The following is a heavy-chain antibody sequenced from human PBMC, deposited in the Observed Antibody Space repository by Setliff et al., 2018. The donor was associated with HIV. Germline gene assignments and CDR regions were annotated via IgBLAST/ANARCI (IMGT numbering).Heavy chain of an antibody. D-gene: IGHD4-4*01. CDR2: ISAYNGNT. V-gene: IGHV1-18*01. CDR1: GYTFTSYG. Sequence: ASVKVSCKASGYTFTSYGINWVRQAPGQGLEWMGWISAYNGNTNYAQKLQGRVTMTTDTTTSTAYMERRSLRSDDTAVYYCARDDYSDYYYGMDVWGQGTTVTVSS. CDR3: ARDDYSDYYYGMDV. J-gene: IGHJ6*02.